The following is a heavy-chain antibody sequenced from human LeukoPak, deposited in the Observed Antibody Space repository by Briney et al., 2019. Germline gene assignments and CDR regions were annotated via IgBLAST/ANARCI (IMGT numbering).Heavy chain of an antibody. CDR2: IVGGGDNT. CDR3: ANAGHY. Sequence: PGGSLRLSCAASGFTFSSYAMSWVRQAPGKGLEWVSTIVGGGDNTYYADVVKGRFTISRDNSKNTLYLQMNSLSVADTAVYYCANAGHYWGQGTLVTVSS. J-gene: IGHJ4*02. V-gene: IGHV3-23*01. CDR1: GFTFSSYA.